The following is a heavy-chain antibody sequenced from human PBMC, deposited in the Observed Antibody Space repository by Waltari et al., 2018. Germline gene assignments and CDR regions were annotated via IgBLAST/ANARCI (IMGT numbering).Heavy chain of an antibody. CDR1: GFTFSSYE. Sequence: EVQLVESGGGLVQPGGSLRLSCAASGFTFSSYEMNWVRQAPGKGLEWVSYISSSGSTIYYADSVKGRFTITRDNANNSLYLQMNSLRAEDTAVYYCASATTYYYGSGSYYNGDYWGQGTLVTVSS. V-gene: IGHV3-48*03. CDR3: ASATTYYYGSGSYYNGDY. J-gene: IGHJ4*02. D-gene: IGHD3-10*01. CDR2: ISSSGSTI.